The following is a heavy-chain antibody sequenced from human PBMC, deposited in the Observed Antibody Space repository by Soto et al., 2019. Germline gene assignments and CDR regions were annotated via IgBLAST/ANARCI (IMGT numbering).Heavy chain of an antibody. CDR3: ARVEHYDILTGPVNNWFDP. D-gene: IGHD3-9*01. J-gene: IGHJ5*02. Sequence: QVQLVQSGAEVQKPGSSVKVSCKASGGTFSSYAISWVRQAPGQGLEWMGGIIPIFGTANYAQKFQGRVTITADESTSTAYMELSSLRSEDTAVYYCARVEHYDILTGPVNNWFDPWGQGTLVTVSS. CDR2: IIPIFGTA. V-gene: IGHV1-69*01. CDR1: GGTFSSYA.